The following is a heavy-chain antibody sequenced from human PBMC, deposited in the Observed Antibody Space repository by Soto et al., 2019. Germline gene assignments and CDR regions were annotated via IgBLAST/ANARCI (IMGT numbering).Heavy chain of an antibody. D-gene: IGHD3-16*01. CDR2: TYYRSRWQT. J-gene: IGHJ5*01. V-gene: IGHV6-1*01. Sequence: SQTLSLTCVISGDSVSSNDATWDWIRQSPSRSLEWLGRTYYRSRWQTDYVVSVKSRISINPDTSNNQVSLQLNSVTPDDTAVYYCARLIGNSWLDSWGQGTLVTVSS. CDR1: GDSVSSNDAT. CDR3: ARLIGNSWLDS.